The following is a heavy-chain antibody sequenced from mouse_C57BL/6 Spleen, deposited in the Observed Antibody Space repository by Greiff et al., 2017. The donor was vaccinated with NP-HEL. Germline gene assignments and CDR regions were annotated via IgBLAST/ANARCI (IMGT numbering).Heavy chain of an antibody. CDR2: ISSGSSTI. Sequence: EVKLMESGGGLVKPGGSLKLSCAAAGFTLSDYGMHWVRQAPAKGLEWVAYISSGSSTIYYADTVKGRFTISRDNAKNTLFLQMTSLRSEDTAMYYCARKVATGYAMDYWGQGTSVTVSS. CDR3: ARKVATGYAMDY. CDR1: GFTLSDYG. D-gene: IGHD1-1*01. J-gene: IGHJ4*01. V-gene: IGHV5-17*01.